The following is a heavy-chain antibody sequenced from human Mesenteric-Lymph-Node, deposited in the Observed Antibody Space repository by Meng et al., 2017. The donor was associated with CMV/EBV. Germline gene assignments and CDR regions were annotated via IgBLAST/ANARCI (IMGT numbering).Heavy chain of an antibody. J-gene: IGHJ4*02. V-gene: IGHV3-48*04. Sequence: GGSLRLSCAASGFTLSSYSMNWVRQAPGKGLEWVSYISSSSSTIYYADSVKGRFTISRDNAKNSLYLQMNSLRAEDTAVYYCARGVSSGWYTHGDYWGQGALVTVSS. CDR1: GFTLSSYS. D-gene: IGHD6-19*01. CDR3: ARGVSSGWYTHGDY. CDR2: ISSSSSTI.